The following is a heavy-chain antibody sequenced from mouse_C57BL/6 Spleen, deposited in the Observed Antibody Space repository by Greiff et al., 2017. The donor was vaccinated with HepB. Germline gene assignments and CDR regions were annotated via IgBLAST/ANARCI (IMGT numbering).Heavy chain of an antibody. CDR1: GFNIKDDY. CDR2: IDPENGDT. V-gene: IGHV14-4*01. J-gene: IGHJ1*03. D-gene: IGHD1-1*01. Sequence: EVQLQESGAELVRPGASVKLSCTASGFNIKDDYMHWVKQRPEQGLEWIGWIDPENGDTEYASKFQGKATITADTSSNTAYLQLSSLTSEDTAVYYCTHYYYGSSYRYFDVWGTGTTVTVSS. CDR3: THYYYGSSYRYFDV.